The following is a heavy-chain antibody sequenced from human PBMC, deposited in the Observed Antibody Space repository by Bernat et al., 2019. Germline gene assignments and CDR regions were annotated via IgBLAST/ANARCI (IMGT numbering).Heavy chain of an antibody. D-gene: IGHD3-10*01. CDR1: GFTFSSYA. J-gene: IGHJ1*01. CDR3: ARGRILWFGDPYFQH. V-gene: IGHV3-30-3*01. CDR2: ISYDGSNK. Sequence: QVQLVESGGGVVQPGRSLRLSCAASGFTFSSYAMHWVRQAPGKGLEWVAVISYDGSNKYYADSVKGQFTISRDNSKNTLYLQMNSLRAEDTAVYYCARGRILWFGDPYFQHWGQGTLVTVSS.